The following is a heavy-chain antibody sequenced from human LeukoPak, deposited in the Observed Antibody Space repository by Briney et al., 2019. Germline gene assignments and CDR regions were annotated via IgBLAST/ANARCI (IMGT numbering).Heavy chain of an antibody. J-gene: IGHJ3*02. CDR3: ARSRAGYNFNAFDI. CDR1: GGTFSSYA. V-gene: IGHV1-69*05. CDR2: IIPIFGTA. D-gene: IGHD5-24*01. Sequence: SSVKVSCKASGGTFSSYAISWVRQPPGQGLEWMGMIIPIFGTANYAQKFQGRVTITTDESTSTAYMELSSLRSEDTAVYYCARSRAGYNFNAFDICSEGTMVTVSS.